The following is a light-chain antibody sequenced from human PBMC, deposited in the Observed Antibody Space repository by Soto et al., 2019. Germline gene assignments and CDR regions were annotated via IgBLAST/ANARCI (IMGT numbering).Light chain of an antibody. CDR1: QTVSSVH. CDR3: QQYDNSLWT. CDR2: GAS. J-gene: IGKJ1*01. V-gene: IGKV3-20*01. Sequence: EIVLTQSPGTLSLSPGERATLSCRASQTVSSVHLAWYQQKRGRAPRLFIYGASSRAAGIPDRFSGSGSGTDFTLTISRLEPEDFAVYYCQQYDNSLWTFGQGTKVDIK.